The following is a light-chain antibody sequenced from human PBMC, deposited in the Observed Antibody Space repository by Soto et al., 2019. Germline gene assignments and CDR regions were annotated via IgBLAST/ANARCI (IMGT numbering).Light chain of an antibody. CDR3: QQYNNWLWT. Sequence: EIVMTQSPATLSASPGDRATLSCCGAKGDSSNLAWYQQKPGQTPTLLINGASTTANGIPARCSGSRSATEFTPTISSLQPQDFSVYYCQQYNNWLWTFGQGTKVDNK. V-gene: IGKV3-15*01. J-gene: IGKJ1*01. CDR2: GAS. CDR1: KGDSSN.